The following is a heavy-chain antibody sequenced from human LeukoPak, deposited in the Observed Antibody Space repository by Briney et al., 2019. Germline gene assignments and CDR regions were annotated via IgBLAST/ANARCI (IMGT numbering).Heavy chain of an antibody. CDR2: INPSGGST. V-gene: IGHV1-46*01. CDR1: GYTFTSYY. Sequence: ASVKVSCKASGYTFTSYYMHWVRQAPGQGLEWMGIINPSGGSTSYAQKFQGGVTMTRDTSTSTVYMELSSLRSEDTAVYYCAREGRQWLRSAESHFDYWGQGTLVTVSS. D-gene: IGHD5-12*01. J-gene: IGHJ4*02. CDR3: AREGRQWLRSAESHFDY.